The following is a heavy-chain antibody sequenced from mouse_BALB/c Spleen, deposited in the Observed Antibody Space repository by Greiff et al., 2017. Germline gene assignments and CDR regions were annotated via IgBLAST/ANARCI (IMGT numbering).Heavy chain of an antibody. CDR2: IWAGGST. V-gene: IGHV2-9*02. CDR1: GFSLTSYG. Sequence: VKLQESGPGLVAPSQSLSITCTVSGFSLTSYGVHWVRQPPGKGLEWLGVIWAGGSTNYNSALMSRLSISKDNSKSQVFLKMNSLQTDDTAMYYCARDPYGYEGAWFAYWGQGTLVTVSA. J-gene: IGHJ3*01. D-gene: IGHD2-2*01. CDR3: ARDPYGYEGAWFAY.